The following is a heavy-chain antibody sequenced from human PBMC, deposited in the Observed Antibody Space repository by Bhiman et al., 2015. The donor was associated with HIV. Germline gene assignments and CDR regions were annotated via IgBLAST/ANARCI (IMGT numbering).Heavy chain of an antibody. CDR3: ARDQAREVNGMDV. D-gene: IGHD3-10*01. CDR2: ISSSSYYI. CDR1: GFTFSSHS. Sequence: EVQLVESGGGLVKPGGSLRLSCAASGFTFSSHSMTWVRQAPGKGLEWVSSISSSSYYIYYADSVKGRFTISRDNAKNSLYLQMNSLRAEDTGVYNCARDQAREVNGMDVWGQGTTVTVSS. J-gene: IGHJ6*02. V-gene: IGHV3-21*03.